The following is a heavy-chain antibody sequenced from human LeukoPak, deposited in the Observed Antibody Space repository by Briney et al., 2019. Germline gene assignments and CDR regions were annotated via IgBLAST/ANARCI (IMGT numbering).Heavy chain of an antibody. CDR2: IYYSRNT. CDR1: GGSISNSAYY. Sequence: PSETLSPTCTVSGGSISNSAYYWGWIRQPPGKGLEWIGSIYYSRNTYYNPSLKSRVIISVDTSKNQFSLKLSSVTAADTAVYYCARRPNWNFEYYFDYWGQGTLVTVSS. J-gene: IGHJ4*02. CDR3: ARRPNWNFEYYFDY. V-gene: IGHV4-39*01. D-gene: IGHD1-7*01.